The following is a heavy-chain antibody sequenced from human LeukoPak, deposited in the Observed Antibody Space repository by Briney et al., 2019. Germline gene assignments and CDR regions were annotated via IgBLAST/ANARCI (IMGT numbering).Heavy chain of an antibody. D-gene: IGHD6-13*01. Sequence: GGSLRLSCAASGFTFITYWMSWVRQAPGKGLEWMASIKEDGSDKYYVDSVKGRFIISRDNAKKPLYLQMNSLRAEDTAVYYCAKVRAGYSSSWSTAEYFQHWGQGTLVTVSS. CDR3: AKVRAGYSSSWSTAEYFQH. V-gene: IGHV3-7*01. J-gene: IGHJ1*01. CDR1: GFTFITYW. CDR2: IKEDGSDK.